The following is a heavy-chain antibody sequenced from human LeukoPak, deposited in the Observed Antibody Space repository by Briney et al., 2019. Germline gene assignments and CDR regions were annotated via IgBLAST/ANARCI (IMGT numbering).Heavy chain of an antibody. D-gene: IGHD4-17*01. CDR1: GGSISSGGYS. J-gene: IGHJ4*02. Sequence: SQTLSLTCAVSGGSISSGGYSWSWIRQPPGKGLEWIGYIYHGGSTYYNPSLKSRVTISVDRSKNQFSLKLSSVTAADTAVYYCARGTVSSGYFDYWGQGTLVTVSS. CDR3: ARGTVSSGYFDY. CDR2: IYHGGST. V-gene: IGHV4-30-2*01.